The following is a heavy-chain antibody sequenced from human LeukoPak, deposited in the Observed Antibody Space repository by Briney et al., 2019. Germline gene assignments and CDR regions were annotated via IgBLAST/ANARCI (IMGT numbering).Heavy chain of an antibody. CDR1: GFTFGSYW. CDR3: ARLRNDYGDYVLDY. Sequence: GGSLRLSCAASGFTFGSYWMSWVRQAPGKGLEWVANMKQDGNEKYYVDSVKGRFTISRDNAKNSLFLQMNSLRAEDTAVYYCARLRNDYGDYVLDYWGQGTLVTVSS. CDR2: MKQDGNEK. V-gene: IGHV3-7*01. D-gene: IGHD4-17*01. J-gene: IGHJ4*02.